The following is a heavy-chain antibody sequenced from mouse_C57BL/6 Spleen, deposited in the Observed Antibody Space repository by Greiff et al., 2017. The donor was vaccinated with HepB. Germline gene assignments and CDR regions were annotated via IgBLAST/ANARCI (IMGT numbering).Heavy chain of an antibody. V-gene: IGHV1-82*01. Sequence: VKLQQSGPELVKPGASVKISCKASGYAFSSSWMNWVKQRPGKGLEWIGRIYPGDGDTNYNGKFKGKATLTADKSSSTAYMQLSSLTSEDSAVYFCARGGYWYFDVWGPGTTVPVSS. CDR2: IYPGDGDT. CDR1: GYAFSSSW. J-gene: IGHJ1*01. CDR3: ARGGYWYFDV.